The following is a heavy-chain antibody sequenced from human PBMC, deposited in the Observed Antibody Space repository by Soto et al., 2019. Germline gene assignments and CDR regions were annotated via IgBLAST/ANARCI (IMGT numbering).Heavy chain of an antibody. Sequence: SGPTLVNPTQTLTLTCTFSGFSFSLSGVGVGWIRQPPGKALEWLAVIFWDDDKRYSPSLKSRLTVSKDTSKNQVVLGMTNMDPVDTATYYCAHIPGVAAAGSGAKFFDYWGQGALVTVS. CDR1: GFSFSLSGVG. CDR3: AHIPGVAAAGSGAKFFDY. CDR2: IFWDDDK. D-gene: IGHD6-13*01. J-gene: IGHJ4*02. V-gene: IGHV2-5*02.